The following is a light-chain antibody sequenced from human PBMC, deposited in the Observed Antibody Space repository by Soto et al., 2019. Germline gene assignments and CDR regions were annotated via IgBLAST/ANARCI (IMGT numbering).Light chain of an antibody. CDR2: HVS. CDR1: QSISGN. CDR3: QQYHDSPRT. V-gene: IGKV3D-15*01. Sequence: EIVMTQSPATLSLSPGDRATISCRASQSISGNLAWYQQKPGQGPRLLIYHVSTRTTGTPATFSGSASGKESTITISRLQSDNFAVYFCQQYHDSPRTFGQGTRV. J-gene: IGKJ1*01.